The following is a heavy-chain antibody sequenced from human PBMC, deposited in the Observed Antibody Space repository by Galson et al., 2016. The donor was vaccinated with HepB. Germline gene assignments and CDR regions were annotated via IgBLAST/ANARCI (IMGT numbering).Heavy chain of an antibody. J-gene: IGHJ6*02. Sequence: CAISGDSVSSNSAAWNWIRQSPSRGLERLERTYYRYKWYNDYAVSVKSRIIVNPDTSKNQFSLQLNSVTPEDTAVYYCVEQRKGAPYGMDVWGQGTTVTVSS. CDR3: VEQRKGAPYGMDV. CDR2: TYYRYKWYN. D-gene: IGHD1/OR15-1a*01. V-gene: IGHV6-1*01. CDR1: GDSVSSNSAA.